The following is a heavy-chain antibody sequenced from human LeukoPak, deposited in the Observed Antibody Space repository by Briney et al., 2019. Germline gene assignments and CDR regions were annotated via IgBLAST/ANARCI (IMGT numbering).Heavy chain of an antibody. D-gene: IGHD3-10*01. CDR3: ARLDGWVY. J-gene: IGHJ4*02. CDR1: GGSISSSSYY. CDR2: IYYSGST. Sequence: KPSETLSLTCTVSGGSISSSSYYWGWIRQPPGKGLEWIGSIYYSGSTYYNPSLKSRVTISVDTSKNQFSLKLSSVTAADTAVYYCARLDGWVYWGQGTLVTVSS. V-gene: IGHV4-39*01.